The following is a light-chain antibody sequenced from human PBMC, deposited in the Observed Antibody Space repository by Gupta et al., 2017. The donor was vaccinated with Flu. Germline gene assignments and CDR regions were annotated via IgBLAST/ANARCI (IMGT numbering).Light chain of an antibody. CDR2: GAS. CDR1: QSVSRSY. J-gene: IGKJ4*01. CDR3: QQYGSSPPIT. V-gene: IGKV3-20*01. Sequence: EIGLSQSPGTWSLSQGERATLSCRASQSVSRSYLAWYQQKPGQAPRLLIYGASSRATGIPDRFSGSGSGTDFTLTISRLEPEDFAVYYCQQYGSSPPITFGGGTKVEIK.